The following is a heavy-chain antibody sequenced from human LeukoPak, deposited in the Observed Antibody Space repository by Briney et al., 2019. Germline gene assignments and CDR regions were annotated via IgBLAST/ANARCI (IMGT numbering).Heavy chain of an antibody. J-gene: IGHJ4*02. Sequence: PSETLSLTCTVYGGPFSGYYSTWIRQPPGKGLEWIGEINQGGTTNYNPSLRSRATILIDTSRNQFSLRLSSVTAADTAVHYCARGRLFSGYRGNVGQEDFDYWGQGSLVTVSS. D-gene: IGHD5-12*01. CDR1: GGPFSGYY. CDR3: ARGRLFSGYRGNVGQEDFDY. V-gene: IGHV4-34*01. CDR2: INQGGTT.